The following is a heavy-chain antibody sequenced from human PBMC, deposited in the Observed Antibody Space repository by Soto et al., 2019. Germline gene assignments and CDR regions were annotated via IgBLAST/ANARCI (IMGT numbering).Heavy chain of an antibody. D-gene: IGHD4-17*01. Sequence: TLVNPTATLTLTCTFSGFSVATTGVGVCWVRQPPGKALEFLAVIYWNDDKRYSPSLRNRLTITKDASRNQVVLKMTDMDPVDTATYYCAHSDSTDYLKHPLYYWGQGTPVTVSS. CDR1: GFSVATTGVG. CDR3: AHSDSTDYLKHPLYY. CDR2: IYWNDDK. V-gene: IGHV2-5*01. J-gene: IGHJ4*02.